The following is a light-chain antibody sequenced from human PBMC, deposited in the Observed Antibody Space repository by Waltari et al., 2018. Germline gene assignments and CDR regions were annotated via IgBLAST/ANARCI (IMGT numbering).Light chain of an antibody. CDR3: QQYGSSPPT. CDR1: QSVSSSY. V-gene: IGKV3-20*01. J-gene: IGKJ1*01. CDR2: GAS. Sequence: EIVLTQSPGTLSLSPGASATLSCRASQSVSSSYLAWYQQKPGQAPRLLIYGASSRATGIPDRFSGSGSGTDFTLTISRLEPEDFAVYYCQQYGSSPPTFGQGTKVEIK.